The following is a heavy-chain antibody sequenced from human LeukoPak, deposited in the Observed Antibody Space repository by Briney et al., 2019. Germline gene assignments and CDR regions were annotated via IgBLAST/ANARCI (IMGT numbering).Heavy chain of an antibody. CDR3: ARDIAVAGTSRLDP. CDR1: GGSISSYY. CDR2: IYTSGST. J-gene: IGHJ5*02. Sequence: PSETLSLTRTVSGGSISSYYWSWIRQPPGKGLEWIGYIYTSGSTNYNPSLKSRVTISVDTSKNQFSLKLSSVTAADTAVYYCARDIAVAGTSRLDPWGQGTLVTVSS. V-gene: IGHV4-4*09. D-gene: IGHD6-19*01.